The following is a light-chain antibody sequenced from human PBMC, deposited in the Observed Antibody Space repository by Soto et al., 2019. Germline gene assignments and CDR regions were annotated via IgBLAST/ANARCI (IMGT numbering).Light chain of an antibody. Sequence: QSALTQPASVSGSPGQSITISCTGTSSDVGTYNYVSWYQQHPGKAPKLMIYDVSNRPSGVSNRCSGSKSGNTASLTISGLQAEDEADYYCSSHTGSTVVFGGGTKVTVL. CDR2: DVS. V-gene: IGLV2-14*01. J-gene: IGLJ2*01. CDR1: SSDVGTYNY. CDR3: SSHTGSTVV.